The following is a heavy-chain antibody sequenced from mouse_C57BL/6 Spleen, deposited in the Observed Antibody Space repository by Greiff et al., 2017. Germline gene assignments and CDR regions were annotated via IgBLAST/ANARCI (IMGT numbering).Heavy chain of an antibody. D-gene: IGHD2-4*01. CDR2: IRLKSDNYAT. CDR3: TSYYDYDAGFAY. Sequence: DVKLVESGGGLVQPGGSMKLSCVASGFTFSNYWMNWVRQSPEKGLEWVAQIRLKSDNYATHYAESVKGRFTISRDDSKSSVYLQMNNLRAEDTGIYYCTSYYDYDAGFAYWGQGTLVTVSA. CDR1: GFTFSNYW. V-gene: IGHV6-3*01. J-gene: IGHJ3*01.